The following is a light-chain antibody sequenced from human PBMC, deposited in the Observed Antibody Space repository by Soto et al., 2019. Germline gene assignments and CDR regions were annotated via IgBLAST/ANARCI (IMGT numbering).Light chain of an antibody. Sequence: DIQMTQCPSSLFASVGDRVTITCQATQDINIYLNWYQQKPGKAPNLLIYDASNLEIGVPSRFSGSGSGTHFTFTISSLQTEDIGTYYCQQYDSRPITFGRGRRLENK. CDR2: DAS. CDR1: QDINIY. V-gene: IGKV1-33*01. CDR3: QQYDSRPIT. J-gene: IGKJ5*01.